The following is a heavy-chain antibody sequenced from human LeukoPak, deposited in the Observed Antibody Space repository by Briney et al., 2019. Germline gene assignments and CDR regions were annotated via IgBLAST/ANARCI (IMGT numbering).Heavy chain of an antibody. Sequence: GGSLRLSCAASGFTFSNYRMSWVRQAPGKGLEWVANIKQDGSEIYYVDSVKGRFTISRDNAKNSLYLQMNSLRAEDTAVYYCARDGSSFDYWGLGTLVTVSS. CDR1: GFTFSNYR. D-gene: IGHD3-10*01. J-gene: IGHJ4*02. V-gene: IGHV3-7*01. CDR2: IKQDGSEI. CDR3: ARDGSSFDY.